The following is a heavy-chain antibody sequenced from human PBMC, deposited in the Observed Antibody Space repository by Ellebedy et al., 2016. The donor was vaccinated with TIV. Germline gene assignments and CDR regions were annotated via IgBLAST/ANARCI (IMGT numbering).Heavy chain of an antibody. CDR2: IYYSGST. CDR1: GGSISSYY. Sequence: MPSETLSLTCTVSGGSISSYYWSWIRQPPGKGLEWIGYIYYSGSTNYNPSLKSRVTISVDTSKNQFSLKLSSVTAADTAVYYCARGRVRIHSSGWQRIYYYYGMDVWGQGTTVTVSS. V-gene: IGHV4-59*12. CDR3: ARGRVRIHSSGWQRIYYYYGMDV. D-gene: IGHD6-19*01. J-gene: IGHJ6*02.